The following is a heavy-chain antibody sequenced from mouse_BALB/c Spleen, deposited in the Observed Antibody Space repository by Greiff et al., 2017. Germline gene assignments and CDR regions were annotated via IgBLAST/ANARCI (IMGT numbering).Heavy chain of an antibody. D-gene: IGHD3-1*01. Sequence: EVKLVESGGGLVQPGGSRKLSCAASGFTFSSFGMHWVRQAPEKGLEWVAYISSGSSTIYYADTVKGRFTISRDNPKNTLFLQMTSLRSEDTAMYYSTRSGILYYFDYWGQGTTLTVSS. CDR1: GFTFSSFG. J-gene: IGHJ2*01. CDR3: TRSGILYYFDY. CDR2: ISSGSSTI. V-gene: IGHV5-17*02.